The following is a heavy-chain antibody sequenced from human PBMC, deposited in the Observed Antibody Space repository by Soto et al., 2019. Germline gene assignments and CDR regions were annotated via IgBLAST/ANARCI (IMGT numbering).Heavy chain of an antibody. CDR2: IYPTGNT. J-gene: IGHJ5*02. CDR3: ARVRPYTAYWFDP. CDR1: GGSISSSGHS. V-gene: IGHV4-30-2*01. Sequence: SETLSLTCTVSGGSISSSGHSWTWIRQPPGKGLEWIGYIYPTGNTYYSPSLNSRVTISVNKSENQLSLKLYSVTAADTAVYYCARVRPYTAYWFDPWGQGILVTVSS. D-gene: IGHD2-2*02.